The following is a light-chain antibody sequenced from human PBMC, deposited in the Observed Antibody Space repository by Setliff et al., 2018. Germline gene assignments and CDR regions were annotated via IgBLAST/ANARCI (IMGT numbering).Light chain of an antibody. CDR1: SSDVGGYHL. V-gene: IGLV2-23*02. CDR2: EVN. J-gene: IGLJ3*02. CDR3: CSYVAGGTLA. Sequence: QSALTQPASASGSPGQSITISCAGTSSDVGGYHLVSWYQQHPGKAPKLVLYEVNNRPSGISNRFSGSKSGNTASLTISGLQAEDEGDYYCCSYVAGGTLAFGGGTKVTVL.